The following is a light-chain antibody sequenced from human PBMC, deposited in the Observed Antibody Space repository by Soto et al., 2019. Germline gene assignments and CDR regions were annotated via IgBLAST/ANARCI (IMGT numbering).Light chain of an antibody. V-gene: IGKV1-39*01. J-gene: IGKJ3*01. CDR1: QSISSY. CDR2: AAS. Sequence: DIQMTQSPSSLSASVGDRVTITSRASQSISSYLNWYQQKPGKAPKLLIYAASSFQSGVPSRFSGSGSGTDFTVTISSMQPEDFATYYCQQSYSTLSCGPGTKVDIK. CDR3: QQSYSTLS.